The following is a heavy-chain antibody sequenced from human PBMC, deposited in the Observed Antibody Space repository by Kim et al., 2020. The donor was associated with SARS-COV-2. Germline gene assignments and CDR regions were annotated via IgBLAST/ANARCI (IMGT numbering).Heavy chain of an antibody. CDR1: GDSVSSNSAA. D-gene: IGHD5-18*01. J-gene: IGHJ4*02. Sequence: SQTLSLTCAISGDSVSSNSAAWNWIRQSPLRGLECLGRTYYRSKWYSDYAVSVKSRITINPDTSKNQFSLQLNSVTPEDTALYYCARDRTQLKYYFDYWGQGTLVTVSS. V-gene: IGHV6-1*01. CDR3: ARDRTQLKYYFDY. CDR2: TYYRSKWYS.